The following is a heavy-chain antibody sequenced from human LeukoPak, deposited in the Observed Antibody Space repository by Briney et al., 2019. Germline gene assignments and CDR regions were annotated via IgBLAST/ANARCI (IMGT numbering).Heavy chain of an antibody. D-gene: IGHD3-22*01. J-gene: IGHJ4*02. V-gene: IGHV1-18*01. CDR2: ISAYNGNT. Sequence: ASVKVSCKASGYTFTSYGISWVRQAPGQGLEWMGWISAYNGNTNYAQKLQGRVTMTTDTSTSTAYMELRSLRSDATAVYYCAIYRELITMIANPLPSDYWGQGTLVTVSS. CDR1: GYTFTSYG. CDR3: AIYRELITMIANPLPSDY.